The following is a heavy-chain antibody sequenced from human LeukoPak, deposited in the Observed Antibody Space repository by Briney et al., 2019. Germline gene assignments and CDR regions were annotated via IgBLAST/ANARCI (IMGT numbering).Heavy chain of an antibody. V-gene: IGHV3-53*01. Sequence: GGSLRLSCAASGFTVSSNYMSWVRQAPGKGLEWVSVIYSGGSTYYADSVKGRFTISRDNSKNTLYLQMNSLRAEDTAVYYCARAYALGSTSWYPRTRYNWFDPWGQGTLVTVSS. D-gene: IGHD6-13*01. CDR2: IYSGGST. J-gene: IGHJ5*02. CDR1: GFTVSSNY. CDR3: ARAYALGSTSWYPRTRYNWFDP.